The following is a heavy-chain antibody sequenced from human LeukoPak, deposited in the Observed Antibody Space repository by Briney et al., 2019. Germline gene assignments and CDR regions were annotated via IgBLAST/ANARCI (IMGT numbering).Heavy chain of an antibody. Sequence: SVKVSCKASGGTFSSYAIRWLRQAPGQGLEWMGGIIPIFGTANYAQKFQGRVTITADESTSTAYMELSSLRSEDTAVYYCARGWYCSSTSCYFDAFDIWGQGTMVTVSS. CDR3: ARGWYCSSTSCYFDAFDI. D-gene: IGHD2-2*01. V-gene: IGHV1-69*01. CDR2: IIPIFGTA. J-gene: IGHJ3*02. CDR1: GGTFSSYA.